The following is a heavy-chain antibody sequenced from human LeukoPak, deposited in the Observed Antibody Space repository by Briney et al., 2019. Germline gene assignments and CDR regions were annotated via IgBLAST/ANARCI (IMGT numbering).Heavy chain of an antibody. D-gene: IGHD6-13*01. CDR1: GFTFSSYW. Sequence: GGSLRLSCEASGFTFSSYWMSWVRQAPGKGLEWVANIKQDGSAKYYVDSVKGRFTISRDNVKNSLYLQMNSLRAEETAVYYCARYSAAAGTGSWFDPWGQGTLVTVSS. CDR3: ARYSAAAGTGSWFDP. J-gene: IGHJ5*02. V-gene: IGHV3-7*01. CDR2: IKQDGSAK.